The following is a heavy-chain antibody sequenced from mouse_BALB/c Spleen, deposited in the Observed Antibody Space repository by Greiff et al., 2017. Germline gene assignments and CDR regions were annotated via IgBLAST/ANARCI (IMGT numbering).Heavy chain of an antibody. CDR3: ARSGPPGVGTRAWFAY. V-gene: IGHV5-17*02. D-gene: IGHD3-2*02. CDR2: ISSGSSTI. J-gene: IGHJ3*01. Sequence: EVKVVESGGGLVQPGGSRKLSCAASGFTFSSFGMHWVRQAPEKGLEWVAYISSGSSTIYYADTVKGRFTISRDNPKNTLFLQMTSLRSEDTAMYYCARSGPPGVGTRAWFAYWGQGTLVTVSA. CDR1: GFTFSSFG.